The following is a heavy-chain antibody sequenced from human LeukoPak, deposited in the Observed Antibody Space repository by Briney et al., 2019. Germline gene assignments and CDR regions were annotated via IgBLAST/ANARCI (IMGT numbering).Heavy chain of an antibody. D-gene: IGHD6-19*01. CDR1: GYSISSGYY. Sequence: SETLSLTCTASGYSISSGYYWGWIRQPPGKGLEWIGSIYHSGITYYNPSLKSRVTISVDTSKNQFSLKLSSVTAADTAVYYCARVGYSSAYYFDYWGQGTLVTVSS. V-gene: IGHV4-38-2*02. J-gene: IGHJ4*02. CDR2: IYHSGIT. CDR3: ARVGYSSAYYFDY.